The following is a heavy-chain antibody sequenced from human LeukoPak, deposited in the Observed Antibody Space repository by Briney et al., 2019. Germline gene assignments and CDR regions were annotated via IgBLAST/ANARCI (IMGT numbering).Heavy chain of an antibody. V-gene: IGHV4-59*11. CDR3: ARLVWLGESPGSWFDS. J-gene: IGHJ5*01. Sequence: PSETLSLTCSVSGGSITSHFWSWIRRPPGKGLEWIGYIHYSGSTNYNPSLKSRVTISPDTSKNQLFLKLNSVTAADTAVYYCARLVWLGESPGSWFDSWGQGTLVTVSS. CDR1: GGSITSHF. D-gene: IGHD3-10*01. CDR2: IHYSGST.